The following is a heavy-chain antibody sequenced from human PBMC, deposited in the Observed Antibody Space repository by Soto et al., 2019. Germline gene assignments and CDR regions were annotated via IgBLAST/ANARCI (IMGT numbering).Heavy chain of an antibody. D-gene: IGHD3-22*01. CDR3: ARDGGFYYGSSGYYPGY. V-gene: IGHV3-30-3*01. J-gene: IGHJ4*02. CDR2: ISYDGSNK. Sequence: GGSLRLSCAASGFTFSSYAMHWVRQAPGKGLEWVAVISYDGSNKYYADSVKGRFTISRDNSKNTLYLQMNSLRAEDTAVYYCARDGGFYYGSSGYYPGYWGQGTLVTVSS. CDR1: GFTFSSYA.